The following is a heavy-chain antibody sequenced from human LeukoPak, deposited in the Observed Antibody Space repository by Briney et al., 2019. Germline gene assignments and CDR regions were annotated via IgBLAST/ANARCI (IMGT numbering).Heavy chain of an antibody. CDR2: INHSGST. J-gene: IGHJ4*02. V-gene: IGHV4-34*01. Sequence: PSGTLSLTCAVYGGSFSGYYWSWIRQPPGKGLEWIGEINHSGSTNYNPSLKSRVTISVDTSKNQFSLKLSSVTAADTAVYYCARGGSVYCSSTSCYLFDYWGQGTLVTVSS. D-gene: IGHD2-2*01. CDR1: GGSFSGYY. CDR3: ARGGSVYCSSTSCYLFDY.